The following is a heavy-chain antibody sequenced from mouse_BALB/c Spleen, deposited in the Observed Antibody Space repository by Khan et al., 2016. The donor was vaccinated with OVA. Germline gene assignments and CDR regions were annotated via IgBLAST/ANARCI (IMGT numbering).Heavy chain of an antibody. CDR1: GYTFTNYW. Sequence: QVQLQQSGAELAKPGASVKMSCKVSGYTFTNYWMHWVKQRPGQGLEWIGYIDPTTGYTEYNQKFKDKATLTADKSSSTAYMQLCSLTSEESAVYYCTSHGSTYTWFSYWGQGTLVTVSA. CDR3: TSHGSTYTWFSY. V-gene: IGHV1-7*01. J-gene: IGHJ3*01. D-gene: IGHD1-1*01. CDR2: IDPTTGYT.